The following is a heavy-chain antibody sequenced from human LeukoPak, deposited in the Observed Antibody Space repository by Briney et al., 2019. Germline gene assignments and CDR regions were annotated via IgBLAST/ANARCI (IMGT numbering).Heavy chain of an antibody. CDR1: GYTFTSYG. J-gene: IGHJ5*02. CDR2: ISAYNGNT. Sequence: ASVKVSCKASGYTFTSYGISWVRQAPGQGLEWMGWISAYNGNTNYAQKLQGRATMTTDTSTSTAYMELSRLRSDDTAVYYCATGKYGSGSYALPWGQGTLVTVSS. V-gene: IGHV1-18*01. CDR3: ATGKYGSGSYALP. D-gene: IGHD3-10*01.